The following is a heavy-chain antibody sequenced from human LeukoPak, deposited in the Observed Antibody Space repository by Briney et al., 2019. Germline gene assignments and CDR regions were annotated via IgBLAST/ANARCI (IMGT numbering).Heavy chain of an antibody. CDR2: IYYSGST. V-gene: IGHV4-59*08. Sequence: PSETLSLTCTVSGGSISSYYWSWIRQPPGKGLEWIGYIYYSGSTNYNPSLKSRVIISVDTSKNQFSLKLSSVTAADTAVYYCARHTVGASFDYWGQGTLVTVSS. J-gene: IGHJ4*02. D-gene: IGHD1-26*01. CDR3: ARHTVGASFDY. CDR1: GGSISSYY.